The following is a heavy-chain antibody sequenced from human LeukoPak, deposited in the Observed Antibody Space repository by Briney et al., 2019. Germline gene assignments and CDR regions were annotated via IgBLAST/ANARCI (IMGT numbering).Heavy chain of an antibody. CDR3: AELGITMIGGV. D-gene: IGHD3-10*02. CDR1: GFTFSSYG. J-gene: IGHJ6*04. Sequence: AGETLRLSCAASGFTFSSYGMSWVRQAPGKGLEWVSTISGSGDSTYYADSVKGRFTISRDNSKNTLYLQMSSLRAEDTAVYYCAELGITMIGGVWGKGTTVTVSS. V-gene: IGHV3-23*01. CDR2: ISGSGDST.